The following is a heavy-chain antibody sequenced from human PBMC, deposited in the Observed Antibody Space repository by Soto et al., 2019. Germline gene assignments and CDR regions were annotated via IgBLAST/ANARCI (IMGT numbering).Heavy chain of an antibody. CDR2: ISGSGGST. V-gene: IGHV3-23*01. CDR3: ARGITMVRGVIPVHFDY. CDR1: GFTFSSYA. J-gene: IGHJ4*02. D-gene: IGHD3-10*01. Sequence: GGSLRLSCAASGFTFSSYAMSWVRQAPGKGLEWVSAISGSGGSTYYADSVKGRFTISRDNSKNTLYLQMNSLRAEDTAVYYCARGITMVRGVIPVHFDYWGQGTLVTVSS.